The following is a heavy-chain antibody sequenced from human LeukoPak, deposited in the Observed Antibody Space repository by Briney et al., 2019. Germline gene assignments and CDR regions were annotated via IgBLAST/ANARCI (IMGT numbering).Heavy chain of an antibody. CDR3: ARGPGYSGSDGAFDI. Sequence: SETLSLTCTVSGGSTSSSNYYWGWIRQPPGKGLEWIGGIHYSGNTYYNPSLKSRVTISVDTSKNQFSLKLSSVTAADTAVYYCARGPGYSGSDGAFDIWGQGTMVTVSS. CDR2: IHYSGNT. J-gene: IGHJ3*02. V-gene: IGHV4-39*01. CDR1: GGSTSSSNYY. D-gene: IGHD6-13*01.